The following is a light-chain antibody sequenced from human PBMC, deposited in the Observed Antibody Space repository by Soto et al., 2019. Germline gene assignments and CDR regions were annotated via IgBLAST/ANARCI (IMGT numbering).Light chain of an antibody. CDR2: AAS. Sequence: DIQLTQSPSFLSASVGDRVTITCRASQGISSYLAWYQQKPGKAPKLLIYAASTLQSGVPSRFSGSGSGTDFTLTITSLQSEDFAVYYCHQYNGWPRTFGQGTKVDIK. V-gene: IGKV1-9*01. CDR3: HQYNGWPRT. CDR1: QGISSY. J-gene: IGKJ1*01.